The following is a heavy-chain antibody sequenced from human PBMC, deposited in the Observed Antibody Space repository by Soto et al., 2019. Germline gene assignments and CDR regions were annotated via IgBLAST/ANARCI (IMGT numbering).Heavy chain of an antibody. J-gene: IGHJ4*02. CDR1: GGSISSGGYY. D-gene: IGHD3-10*01. CDR3: ARESPYYYGSGSPYYFDY. CDR2: IYYSGST. V-gene: IGHV4-31*03. Sequence: TLSLTCTVSGGSISSGGYYWSWIRQHPGKGLEWIGYIYYSGSTYYNPSLKSRVTISVDTSKNQFSLKLSSVTAADTAVYYCARESPYYYGSGSPYYFDYWGQGTLVTVSS.